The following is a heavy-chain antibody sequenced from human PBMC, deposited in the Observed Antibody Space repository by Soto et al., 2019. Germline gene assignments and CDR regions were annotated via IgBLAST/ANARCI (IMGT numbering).Heavy chain of an antibody. CDR3: ARDQANYGMDV. Sequence: QVQLVQSGAEVKKPGASVKVSCKASGYTFTSYDINWVRQATGQGLEWMGWMNPNSANTDYAQKFQGRVTMTRNTSISTVYNEMRSLRSEGTAVYYCARDQANYGMDVCGQGTKVTVSS. V-gene: IGHV1-8*01. CDR1: GYTFTSYD. CDR2: MNPNSANT. J-gene: IGHJ6*02.